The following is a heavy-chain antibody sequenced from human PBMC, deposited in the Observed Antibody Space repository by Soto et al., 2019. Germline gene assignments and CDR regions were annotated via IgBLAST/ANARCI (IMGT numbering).Heavy chain of an antibody. V-gene: IGHV5-10-1*01. CDR3: ASFTMIVVGDAFDI. J-gene: IGHJ3*02. Sequence: PXESLKISRKGSGYSFTSYWISWVGQMPGKGLEWMGRIDPSDSYTNYSPSFQGHVTISADKSISTAYLQWSSLKASDTAMYYCASFTMIVVGDAFDIWGQGTMVTVSS. CDR2: IDPSDSYT. D-gene: IGHD3-22*01. CDR1: GYSFTSYW.